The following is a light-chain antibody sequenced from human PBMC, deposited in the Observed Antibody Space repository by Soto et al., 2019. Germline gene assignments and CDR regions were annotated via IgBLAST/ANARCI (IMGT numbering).Light chain of an antibody. CDR2: AAS. Sequence: VHMTQSPSSVSASVGNRVTIACRASQGISSWLAWYQQKPGKAPKLLIYAASSLQSGVPSRFSGNGYGTDFNLIISSLQTEDFATYYCQQAYSFPITFGQGTRLEIK. V-gene: IGKV1D-12*01. CDR3: QQAYSFPIT. J-gene: IGKJ5*01. CDR1: QGISSW.